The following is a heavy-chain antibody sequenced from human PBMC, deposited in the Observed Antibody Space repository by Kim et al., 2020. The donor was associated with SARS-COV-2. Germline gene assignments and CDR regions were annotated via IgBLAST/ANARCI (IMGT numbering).Heavy chain of an antibody. J-gene: IGHJ4*02. Sequence: GGSLRLSCAASGFTFSSYAMHWVRQAPGKGLEWVAVISYDGSNKYYADSVKGRFTISRDNSKNTLYLQMNSLRAEDTAVYYCARGGVALFDYWGQGTLVTVSS. CDR2: ISYDGSNK. CDR3: ARGGVALFDY. V-gene: IGHV3-30-3*01. D-gene: IGHD6-25*01. CDR1: GFTFSSYA.